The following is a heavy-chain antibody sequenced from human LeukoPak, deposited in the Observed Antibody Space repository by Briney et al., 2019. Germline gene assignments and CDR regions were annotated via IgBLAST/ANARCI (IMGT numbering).Heavy chain of an antibody. CDR1: GGTFSSYA. CDR3: ARWLQIDSAFDI. D-gene: IGHD5-24*01. V-gene: IGHV1-69*01. Sequence: SSVKVSCKASGGTFSSYAISWVRQAPGQGLEWMGGIIPIFGTANYAQKFQGRVTITADESTSTAYMELSSLRSEDTAAYYCARWLQIDSAFDIWGQGTMVTVSS. J-gene: IGHJ3*02. CDR2: IIPIFGTA.